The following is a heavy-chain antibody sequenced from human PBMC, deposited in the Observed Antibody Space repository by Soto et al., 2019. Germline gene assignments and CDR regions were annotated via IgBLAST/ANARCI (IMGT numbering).Heavy chain of an antibody. V-gene: IGHV1-69*06. J-gene: IGHJ5*02. CDR1: GGTFSSYA. CDR3: ARSGYDSSGYYLTFNWFDP. D-gene: IGHD3-22*01. Sequence: QVQLVQSGAEVKKPGSSVKVSCKASGGTFSSYAISWVRQAPGQGLEWMGGIIPIFGTANYAQKFQGRVTITADKYTSTAYMELSSLRSEDTAVYYCARSGYDSSGYYLTFNWFDPWGQGTLVTVS. CDR2: IIPIFGTA.